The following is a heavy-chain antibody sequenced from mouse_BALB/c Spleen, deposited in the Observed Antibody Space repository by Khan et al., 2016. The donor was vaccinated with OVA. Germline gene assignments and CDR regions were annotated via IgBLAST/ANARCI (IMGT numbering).Heavy chain of an antibody. CDR1: GYTFTEYT. CDR3: SRDGAYSRYSWFAY. CDR2: RIHNSGGT. D-gene: IGHD2-14*01. J-gene: IGHJ3*01. Sequence: EVQLQQSGPELVKSGASVKISCKTSGYTFTEYTMHWVKQSHGKSLEWIGGRIHNSGGTRYKQRVKGRATLTVDKSSSTAYMAVRSLTSEDSAVFYCSRDGAYSRYSWFAYWGQGTLVTVSA. V-gene: IGHV1-18*01.